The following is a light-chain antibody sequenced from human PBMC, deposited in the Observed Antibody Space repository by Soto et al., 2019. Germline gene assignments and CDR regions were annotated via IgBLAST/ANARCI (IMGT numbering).Light chain of an antibody. CDR3: QQSYGIPFT. V-gene: IGKV1-39*01. CDR2: SAS. Sequence: DIQMTQSPPSLSASVGDRVTITCRASQNIYTYLNWYQQKPGKAPKNLIYSASSLQSGVPSRFSGSGSGTDFTLTIRSLRPEDFATYYCQQSYGIPFTFGPGTNVDIK. J-gene: IGKJ3*01. CDR1: QNIYTY.